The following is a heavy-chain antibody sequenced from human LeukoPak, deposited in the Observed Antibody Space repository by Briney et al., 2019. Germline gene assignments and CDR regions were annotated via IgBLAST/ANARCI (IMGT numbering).Heavy chain of an antibody. CDR2: ISGSGDNT. V-gene: IGHV3-23*01. Sequence: GGSLRLSCAASGFTFSSYAMNWVRQAPGKGLEWISSISGSGDNTYYADSVKGRFTISRDNSKNTLYLQMNSLRAEDTAVYYCARLGYCSGGSCYRGAFDIWGQGTMVTVSS. D-gene: IGHD2-15*01. CDR1: GFTFSSYA. CDR3: ARLGYCSGGSCYRGAFDI. J-gene: IGHJ3*02.